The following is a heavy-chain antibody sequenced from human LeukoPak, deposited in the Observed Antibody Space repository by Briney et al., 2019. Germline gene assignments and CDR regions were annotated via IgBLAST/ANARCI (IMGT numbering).Heavy chain of an antibody. CDR1: GFTVSSNY. V-gene: IGHV3-53*01. CDR2: IYSGGTT. Sequence: GGSLRLSCEASGFTVSSNYMSWVRQAPGKGLEWVSVIYSGGTTYYADSVKGRFTISRDNSKNTLYLQMNSLRAEDTAVYYCARDGSSWSRWGYFDYWGQGTLVTVSS. D-gene: IGHD6-13*01. CDR3: ARDGSSWSRWGYFDY. J-gene: IGHJ4*02.